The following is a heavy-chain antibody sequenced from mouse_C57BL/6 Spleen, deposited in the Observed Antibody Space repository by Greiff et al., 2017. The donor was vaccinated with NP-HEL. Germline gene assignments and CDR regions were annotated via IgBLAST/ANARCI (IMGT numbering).Heavy chain of an antibody. V-gene: IGHV5-9-1*02. D-gene: IGHD1-1*01. CDR3: TRNYYGSSSYYFDY. J-gene: IGHJ2*01. CDR2: ISSGGDYI. Sequence: EVMLVESGEGLVKPGGSLKLSCAASGFTFSSYAMSWVRQTPEKRLEWVAYISSGGDYIYYADTVKGQFTISRDNARNTLYLQMSSLKSEDTAMYYCTRNYYGSSSYYFDYWGQGTTLTVSS. CDR1: GFTFSSYA.